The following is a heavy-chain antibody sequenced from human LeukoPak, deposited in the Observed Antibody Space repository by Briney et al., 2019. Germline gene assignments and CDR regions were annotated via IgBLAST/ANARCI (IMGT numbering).Heavy chain of an antibody. V-gene: IGHV4-34*01. Sequence: SETLSLTCAVYGGSFSGYYWSWIRQPPGKGLEWIGEIDHSGSTNYNPSLKSRVTISVDTSKNQFSLKLSSVTAADTAVYYCARCSAVAGTFGSFDYWGQGTLVTVSS. CDR3: ARCSAVAGTFGSFDY. J-gene: IGHJ4*02. D-gene: IGHD6-19*01. CDR2: IDHSGST. CDR1: GGSFSGYY.